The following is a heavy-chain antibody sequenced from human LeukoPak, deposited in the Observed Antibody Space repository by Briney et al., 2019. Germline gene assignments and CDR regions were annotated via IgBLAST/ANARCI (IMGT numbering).Heavy chain of an antibody. CDR2: IYYSGST. D-gene: IGHD6-13*01. CDR1: GGSISSGGYY. CDR3: ARVPRQLVPLNYFDY. J-gene: IGHJ4*02. V-gene: IGHV4-31*03. Sequence: SETLSLTCTVSGGSISSGGYYWSWIRQHPGKGLEWIGYIYYSGSTYYNPSLKSRVTISVDTSKNQFSLKLSSVTAADTAVYYCARVPRQLVPLNYFDYWGQGTLVTVSS.